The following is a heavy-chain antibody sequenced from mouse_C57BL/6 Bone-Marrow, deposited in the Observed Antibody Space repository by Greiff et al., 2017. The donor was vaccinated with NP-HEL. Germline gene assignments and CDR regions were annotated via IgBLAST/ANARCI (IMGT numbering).Heavy chain of an antibody. CDR2: INPSNGGT. CDR3: ARGRWFHYYAMDY. V-gene: IGHV1-53*01. J-gene: IGHJ4*01. D-gene: IGHD2-3*01. CDR1: GYTFTSYW. Sequence: QVQLQQSGTELVKPGASVKLSCKASGYTFTSYWMHWVKQRPGQGLEWIGNINPSNGGTNYNEKFKSKATLTVDKSSSTAYMQLSSLTSEDSAVYYCARGRWFHYYAMDYWGQGTSVTVSS.